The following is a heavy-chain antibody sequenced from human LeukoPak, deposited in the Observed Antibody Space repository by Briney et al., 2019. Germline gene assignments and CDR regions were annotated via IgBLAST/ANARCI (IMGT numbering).Heavy chain of an antibody. J-gene: IGHJ4*02. CDR1: GGSINSHY. CDR2: IFYSGSS. CDR3: ASYYRGYFDY. D-gene: IGHD3-22*01. V-gene: IGHV4-59*08. Sequence: PSETLSLTCAVSGGSINSHYWTWIRQPPGKGLEWIGHIFYSGSSNYKPSLKSRVTMSVDRSKNQFSLKLRSVTAADTAVYYCASYYRGYFDYWGQGTLVTVSS.